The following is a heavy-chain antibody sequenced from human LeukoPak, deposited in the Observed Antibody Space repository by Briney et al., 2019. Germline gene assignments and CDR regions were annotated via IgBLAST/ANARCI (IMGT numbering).Heavy chain of an antibody. V-gene: IGHV3-21*01. D-gene: IGHD3-22*01. CDR1: GFTFSSYS. Sequence: GGSLRLSCAASGFTFSSYSMNWVRQAPGKGLEWVSSISSRSSYLYYADSVKGRFTISRDNAKNSLYLQMNSLRAEDTAVYYCARVSPLVVRLSDYWGQGTLVTVSS. J-gene: IGHJ4*02. CDR3: ARVSPLVVRLSDY. CDR2: ISSRSSYL.